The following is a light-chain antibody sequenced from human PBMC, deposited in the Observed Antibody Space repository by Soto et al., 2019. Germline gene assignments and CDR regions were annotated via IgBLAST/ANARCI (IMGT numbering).Light chain of an antibody. V-gene: IGLV2-14*01. CDR1: SSDVGGYNY. Sequence: QSVLTQPASVSGSPGQSITISCTGTSSDVGGYNYVSGYQQHPGKAPKLMIYDVSNRPLGVSNRFSGSKSGNTASLTISGLQAEDEADYYCSSYTSSSTLVFCGGTKLTAL. CDR3: SSYTSSSTLV. CDR2: DVS. J-gene: IGLJ2*01.